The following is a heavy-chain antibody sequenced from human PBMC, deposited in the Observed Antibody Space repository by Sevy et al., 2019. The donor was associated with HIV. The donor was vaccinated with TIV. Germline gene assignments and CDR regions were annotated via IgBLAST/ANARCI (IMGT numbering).Heavy chain of an antibody. CDR1: GFTFSSYW. D-gene: IGHD3-3*01. J-gene: IGHJ6*02. Sequence: GGCLRLSCAASGFTFSSYWMSWVRQAPGKGLEWVANIKQDGSEKYYVDSVKGRFTISRDNAKNSLYLQMNSLRAGDTAVYYCARDPGRGVTIFGVVIHPFNYYGMDVWGQGTTVTVSS. CDR3: ARDPGRGVTIFGVVIHPFNYYGMDV. V-gene: IGHV3-7*01. CDR2: IKQDGSEK.